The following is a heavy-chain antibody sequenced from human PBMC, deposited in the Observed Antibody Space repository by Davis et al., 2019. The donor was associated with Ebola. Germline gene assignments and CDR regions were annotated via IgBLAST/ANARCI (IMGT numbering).Heavy chain of an antibody. Sequence: SVKVSCKASGGTFSSYAISWVRQAPGQGLEWMGRIIPILGIANYAKKFQGRVTMTEDTSTDIAYLELSSLRSEDTAVYYCARDTASRDYYDSSGLHYGMDVWGQGTTVTVSS. V-gene: IGHV1-69*04. CDR3: ARDTASRDYYDSSGLHYGMDV. CDR2: IIPILGIA. D-gene: IGHD3-22*01. J-gene: IGHJ6*02. CDR1: GGTFSSYA.